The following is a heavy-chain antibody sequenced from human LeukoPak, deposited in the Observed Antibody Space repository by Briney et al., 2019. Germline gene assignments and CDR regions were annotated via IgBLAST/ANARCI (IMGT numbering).Heavy chain of an antibody. CDR3: ARVLSYNYYMDV. CDR1: GFTFSSYD. CDR2: IGTAGDT. J-gene: IGHJ6*03. V-gene: IGHV3-13*01. Sequence: GGSLRLSCAASGFTFSSYDMHWVRQATGKGLEWVSAIGTAGDTYYPGSVKGRFTISRENAKNSLYLQMNSLRAEDTAVYYCARVLSYNYYMDVWGRGTTVTVSS.